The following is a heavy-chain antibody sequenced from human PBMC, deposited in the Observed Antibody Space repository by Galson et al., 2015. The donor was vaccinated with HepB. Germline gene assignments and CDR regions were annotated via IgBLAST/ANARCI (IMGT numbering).Heavy chain of an antibody. CDR1: GGSISSSSYY. J-gene: IGHJ4*02. CDR3: ATASRITIFGVVIPGYFDY. V-gene: IGHV4-39*01. D-gene: IGHD3-3*01. Sequence: ETLSLTCTVSGGSISSSSYYWGWIRQPPGKGLEWIGSIYYSGSTYYNPSLKSRVTISVDTSKNQFSLKLSSVTAADTAVYYCATASRITIFGVVIPGYFDYWGQGTLVTVSS. CDR2: IYYSGST.